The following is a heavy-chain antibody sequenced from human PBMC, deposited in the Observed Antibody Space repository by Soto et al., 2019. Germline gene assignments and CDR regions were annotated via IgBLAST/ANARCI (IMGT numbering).Heavy chain of an antibody. CDR2: INHSGST. V-gene: IGHV4-34*01. Sequence: QVQLQQWGAGLLKPSETLSLTCAVYGGSFSGYYWSWIRQPPGKGLEWIGEINHSGSTNYNPSLKSRVTISVDTSKKQFSLKLSSMTAADTAVYYCARAGTTGWFDPWGQGTLVTVSS. J-gene: IGHJ5*02. CDR1: GGSFSGYY. CDR3: ARAGTTGWFDP. D-gene: IGHD1-1*01.